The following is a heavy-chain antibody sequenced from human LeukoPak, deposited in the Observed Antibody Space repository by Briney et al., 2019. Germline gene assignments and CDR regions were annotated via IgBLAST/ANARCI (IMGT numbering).Heavy chain of an antibody. Sequence: SETLSLTCSVSGGLITSTIHYWAWIRQPPGQGLEWIARIYYNGITYYNASLESRVTMSVDTSRNQFSLRLSSVSAAATSVYYCARQPTVKRGAVASTFDYWGQGTLVTVSS. CDR1: GGLITSTIHY. J-gene: IGHJ4*02. CDR2: IYYNGIT. CDR3: ARQPTVKRGAVASTFDY. V-gene: IGHV4-39*01. D-gene: IGHD6-19*01.